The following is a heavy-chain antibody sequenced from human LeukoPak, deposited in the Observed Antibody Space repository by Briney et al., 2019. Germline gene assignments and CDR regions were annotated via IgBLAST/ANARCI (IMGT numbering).Heavy chain of an antibody. CDR1: GDSVSSNSAA. V-gene: IGHV6-1*01. CDR3: ARGFDYYYMDV. Sequence: SQTLSLTCAISGDSVSSNSAAWHWITQSPSRGLVWLGRTYYRTKWYNDYAVSVKSRITINPDTSKNQLSLQLNSVTPEDTAVYYCARGFDYYYMDVGGKGTTVTVSS. CDR2: TYYRTKWYN. J-gene: IGHJ6*03.